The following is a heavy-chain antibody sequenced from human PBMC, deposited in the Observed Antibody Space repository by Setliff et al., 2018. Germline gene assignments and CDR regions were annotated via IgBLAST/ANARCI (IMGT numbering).Heavy chain of an antibody. V-gene: IGHV4-39*01. D-gene: IGHD5-12*01. J-gene: IGHJ6*03. CDR2: INYSGSS. CDR1: GGAIDNRYY. CDR3: ARHLSYSGETMDV. Sequence: LSLTCAVSGGAIDNRYYWGWIRQPPGKGLDWIGNINYSGSSYYNPSLKSRVTISVDTSKKYFFLNLTSVTAADTAVYYCARHLSYSGETMDVWGKGTTVTVSS.